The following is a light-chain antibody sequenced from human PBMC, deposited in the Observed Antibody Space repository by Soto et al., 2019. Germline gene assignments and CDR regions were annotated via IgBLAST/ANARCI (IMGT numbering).Light chain of an antibody. CDR3: QKRQYWPPIT. Sequence: EIVMTQSPVTLSVSPGERATLSCRASQSVRSTYLAWYQQEPGQAPRLLIFGVSNRAPGIPARFSGSGSGTDFTLTISSLEPEDFAVYYCQKRQYWPPITFGQGTRLEIK. CDR1: QSVRSTY. V-gene: IGKV3-11*01. CDR2: GVS. J-gene: IGKJ5*01.